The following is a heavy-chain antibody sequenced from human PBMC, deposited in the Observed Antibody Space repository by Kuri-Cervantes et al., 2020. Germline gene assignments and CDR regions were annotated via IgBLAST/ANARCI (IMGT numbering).Heavy chain of an antibody. CDR1: CFTFSSYW. V-gene: IGHV3-7*02. J-gene: IGHJ4*02. Sequence: GESLKISCAASCFTFSSYWMSVVRQAPGKVLEGVANIRQAGSEKYYVDSVKSRFTISRDNAKNSLYLQMNSLRAEDTAVYYCARVRRGVYYWGQGTMVTVSS. CDR3: ARVRRGVYY. CDR2: IRQAGSEK. D-gene: IGHD3-10*01.